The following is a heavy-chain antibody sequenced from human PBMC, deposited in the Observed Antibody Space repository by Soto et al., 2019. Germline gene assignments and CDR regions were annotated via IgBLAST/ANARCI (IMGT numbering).Heavy chain of an antibody. CDR2: ISSSSSTI. D-gene: IGHD4-17*01. V-gene: IGHV3-48*01. J-gene: IGHJ5*02. CDR1: GFTFSSYS. Sequence: EVQLVESGGGLVQPGGSLRLSCAASGFTFSSYSMNWVRQAPGKGLEWVSYISSSSSTIYYADSVKGRFTISSDNAKNTLYLQMNRLRAEDTAVYYCAREGGDLNWFDPWGQGTLVTVSS. CDR3: AREGGDLNWFDP.